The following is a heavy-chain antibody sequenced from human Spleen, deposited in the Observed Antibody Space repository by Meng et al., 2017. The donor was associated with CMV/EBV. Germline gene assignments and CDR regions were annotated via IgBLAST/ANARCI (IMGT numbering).Heavy chain of an antibody. CDR1: GYTFTSYY. J-gene: IGHJ4*02. V-gene: IGHV1-46*01. Sequence: SGYTFTSYYMRWVRQAPGQGLEWMGVINLNGGSTSYQQNFQGRVTMTRDTSTSTMYMELSSLRSEDTAVYYCARGPQIQSNNWYPFDYWGQGTLVTVSS. CDR2: INLNGGST. D-gene: IGHD6-13*01. CDR3: ARGPQIQSNNWYPFDY.